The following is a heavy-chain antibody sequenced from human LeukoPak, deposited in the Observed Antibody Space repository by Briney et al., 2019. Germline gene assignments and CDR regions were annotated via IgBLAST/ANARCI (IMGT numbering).Heavy chain of an antibody. V-gene: IGHV3-74*01. CDR2: ISSDGSNT. J-gene: IGHJ4*02. CDR3: IRVPY. Sequence: GGSLRLSCAVSGFTFNKYYMHWVRQAPGKGLVWVSRISSDGSNTNYADSVKGRFTISRDNAKNTLYLQMNSLRAEDTAVYYCIRVPYWGQGALVTVSS. CDR1: GFTFNKYY.